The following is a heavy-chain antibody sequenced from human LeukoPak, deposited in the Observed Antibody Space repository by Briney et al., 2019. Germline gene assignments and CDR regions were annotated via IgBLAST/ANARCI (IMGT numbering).Heavy chain of an antibody. Sequence: GGSLRLSCAASGFTFSSYSMNWVRHAPGKGLEWVSSISSSSSYIYYADSVKGRFTISRDNAKNSLYLQMNSLRAEDTAVYYCARVAVAATQDYWGQGTLVTVSS. CDR3: ARVAVAATQDY. CDR1: GFTFSSYS. CDR2: ISSSSSYI. J-gene: IGHJ4*02. V-gene: IGHV3-21*01. D-gene: IGHD2-15*01.